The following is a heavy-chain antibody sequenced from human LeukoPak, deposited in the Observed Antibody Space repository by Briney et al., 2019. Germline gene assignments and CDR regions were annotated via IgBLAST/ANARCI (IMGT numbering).Heavy chain of an antibody. D-gene: IGHD4-4*01. J-gene: IGHJ4*02. CDR3: ARDGGNATSSYYRAF. CDR2: IYDTGYAT. V-gene: IGHV3-23*05. CDR1: GFPFSSFA. Sequence: GGPLRLSCSASGFPFSSFAMTWVRQAPGKGLEWVSSIYDTGYATFYADSVKGRFTISRDNPKNTVSLQMTSLRAEDTALYFCARDGGNATSSYYRAFWGQGTLVTVSS.